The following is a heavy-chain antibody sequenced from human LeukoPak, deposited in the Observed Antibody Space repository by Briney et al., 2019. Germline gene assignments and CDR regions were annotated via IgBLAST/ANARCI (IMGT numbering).Heavy chain of an antibody. V-gene: IGHV3-33*03. CDR2: IWDDGTNK. CDR1: GFTFSNAW. Sequence: GGSLRLSCAASGFTFSNAWMSWVRQAPGKGLEWVTDIWDDGTNKYYADSVKGRFTISRDISKNTLYLQMNSLRAEDTAVYYCAKRAHSSGYYFAFDIWGQGTMVTVSS. J-gene: IGHJ3*02. CDR3: AKRAHSSGYYFAFDI. D-gene: IGHD3-22*01.